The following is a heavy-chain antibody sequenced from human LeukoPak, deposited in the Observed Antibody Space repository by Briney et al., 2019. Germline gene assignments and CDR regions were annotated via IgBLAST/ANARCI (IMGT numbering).Heavy chain of an antibody. CDR1: GGSISSGDYY. V-gene: IGHV4-30-4*01. J-gene: IGHJ6*03. CDR3: ARGVYYDFWSGPYYMDV. Sequence: PSETLSLTCTVSGGSISSGDYYWSWIRQPPGKGLEWIGCIYYSGNTYYNPSLKSRVTISVDTSKNQFSLKLSSVTAADTAVYYCARGVYYDFWSGPYYMDVWGKGTTVTVSS. D-gene: IGHD3-3*01. CDR2: IYYSGNT.